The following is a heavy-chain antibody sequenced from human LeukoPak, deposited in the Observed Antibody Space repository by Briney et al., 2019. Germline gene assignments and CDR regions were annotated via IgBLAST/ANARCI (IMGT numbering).Heavy chain of an antibody. CDR3: ARVGCGGDCYADAFDI. D-gene: IGHD2-21*02. Sequence: ASVKVSCKASGYTFTRNYMHWVRQAHGQGLELMGIINPSGGSTSYAQKFQGRVTMTRDTSTSTVYMELSSLRSEDTAIYYCARVGCGGDCYADAFDIWGQGTMVTVSS. CDR1: GYTFTRNY. J-gene: IGHJ3*02. V-gene: IGHV1-46*01. CDR2: INPSGGST.